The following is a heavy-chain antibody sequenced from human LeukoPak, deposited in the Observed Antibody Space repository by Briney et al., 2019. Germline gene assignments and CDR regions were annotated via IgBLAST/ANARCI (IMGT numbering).Heavy chain of an antibody. CDR3: ARAPSPIYSSSAPLDY. CDR1: GGSISSDY. D-gene: IGHD6-6*01. V-gene: IGHV4-4*09. J-gene: IGHJ4*02. Sequence: SETLSLTCSVSGGSISSDYWNWIRQPPGKGLEWLGYIYTNGNTDYNPSLKSRVIISIDASKRQFSLELSSVTAADTAVYYCARAPSPIYSSSAPLDYWGQGTLVIVSS. CDR2: IYTNGNT.